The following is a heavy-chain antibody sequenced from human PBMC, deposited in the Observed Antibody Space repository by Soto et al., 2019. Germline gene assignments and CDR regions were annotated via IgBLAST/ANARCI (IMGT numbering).Heavy chain of an antibody. V-gene: IGHV4-34*01. CDR2: INHSGST. Sequence: SETLSLTCAVYGGSFSGYYWSWIRQPPGKGLEWIGEINHSGSTNYNPALKRRGTISVDTSKNQFSLKLSSVTAADTAVYYCARGGLGARYCSGPSCPNYYYYGMDVWGQGTTVTVSS. J-gene: IGHJ6*02. CDR1: GGSFSGYY. D-gene: IGHD2-15*01. CDR3: ARGGLGARYCSGPSCPNYYYYGMDV.